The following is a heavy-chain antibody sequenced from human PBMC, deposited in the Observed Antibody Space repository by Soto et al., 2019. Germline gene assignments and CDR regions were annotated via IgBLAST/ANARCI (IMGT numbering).Heavy chain of an antibody. CDR3: AKTTGFIVAPAADFAY. CDR2: IYYSGST. D-gene: IGHD2-2*01. CDR1: GGSISSGGYY. Sequence: PSETLSLTCTVSGGSISSGGYYWSWIRQHPGKGLEWIGYIYYSGSTYYNPSLKSRVTISVDTSKNQFSLKLDSVTAADTAVYFCAKTTGFIVAPAADFAYWGQGTLVTVSS. V-gene: IGHV4-31*03. J-gene: IGHJ4*02.